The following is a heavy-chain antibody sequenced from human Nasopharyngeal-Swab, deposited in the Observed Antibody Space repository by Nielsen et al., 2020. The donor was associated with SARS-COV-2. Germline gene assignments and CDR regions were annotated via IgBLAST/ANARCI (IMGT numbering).Heavy chain of an antibody. Sequence: GESLKISCAASGFTFSSYSMNWVRQAPGKGLEWVSSISSSSSYIYYADSVKRRFTISRDNAKNSLYLQMNSLRAEDTAVYYCARWDYSNYDLDYWGQGTLVTVSS. J-gene: IGHJ4*02. CDR1: GFTFSSYS. V-gene: IGHV3-21*01. CDR3: ARWDYSNYDLDY. CDR2: ISSSSSYI. D-gene: IGHD4-11*01.